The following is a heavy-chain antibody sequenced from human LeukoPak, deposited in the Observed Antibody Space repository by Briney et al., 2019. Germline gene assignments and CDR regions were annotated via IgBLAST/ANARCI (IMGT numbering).Heavy chain of an antibody. CDR3: AKDREIEGGGSTSFYNRYYFDY. J-gene: IGHJ4*02. V-gene: IGHV3-30*18. D-gene: IGHD3-10*01. CDR1: GFTFSRYD. Sequence: GTSLRLSCAASGFTFSRYDMHWVRQAPGKGLEWVAVISYHESNKYYADSVKGRFTISRDNSKNTLYLQMNSLRAEDTAVYYCAKDREIEGGGSTSFYNRYYFDYWGQGTLVTVSS. CDR2: ISYHESNK.